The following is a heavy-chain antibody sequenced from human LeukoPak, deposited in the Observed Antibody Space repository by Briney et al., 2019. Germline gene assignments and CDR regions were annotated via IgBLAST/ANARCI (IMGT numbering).Heavy chain of an antibody. CDR1: GFTLSSYA. J-gene: IGHJ4*02. CDR3: AKDRSVRSSPQIFDY. V-gene: IGHV3-23*01. D-gene: IGHD1-26*01. CDR2: ISGSGGST. Sequence: GGSLRLSCAASGFTLSSYAMSWVRQAPGKGLEWVSAISGSGGSTYYADSVKGRFTISRDNSKNTLYLQMNSLRAEDTAVYYCAKDRSVRSSPQIFDYWGQGTLVTVSS.